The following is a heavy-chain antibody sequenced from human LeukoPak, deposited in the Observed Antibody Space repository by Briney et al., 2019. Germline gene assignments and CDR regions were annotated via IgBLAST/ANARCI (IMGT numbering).Heavy chain of an antibody. Sequence: ASVRVSCKTSGYXFTGYFIHWVRQAPGQGLEWMGWINPNSGGTSNLQKFQGRVAMTRDTSISTAYMDLSRLRSDDTAVYYCARGRAGDYFDYWGQGTLVTVSS. V-gene: IGHV1-2*02. J-gene: IGHJ4*02. CDR2: INPNSGGT. CDR1: GYXFTGYF. CDR3: ARGRAGDYFDY.